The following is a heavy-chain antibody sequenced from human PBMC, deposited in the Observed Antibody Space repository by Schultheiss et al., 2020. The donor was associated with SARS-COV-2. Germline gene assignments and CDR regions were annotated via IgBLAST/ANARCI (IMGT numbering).Heavy chain of an antibody. Sequence: GGSLRLSCAASGFTFSRNWMHWVRQVPGKGLVWVSRTNSDGNITSYADSVRGRFTISRDNAKNTLYLQMNGLRAEDTAVYYCARASDFWTGYYGMDVWGQGTTVTVSS. CDR1: GFTFSRNW. J-gene: IGHJ6*02. D-gene: IGHD3/OR15-3a*01. CDR2: TNSDGNIT. V-gene: IGHV3-74*01. CDR3: ARASDFWTGYYGMDV.